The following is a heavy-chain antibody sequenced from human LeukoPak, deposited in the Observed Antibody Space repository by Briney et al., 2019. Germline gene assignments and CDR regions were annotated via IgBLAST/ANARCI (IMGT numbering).Heavy chain of an antibody. D-gene: IGHD4-17*01. V-gene: IGHV3-64*01. CDR1: EFSVGSNY. CDR2: ISSNGGST. CDR3: ARGPPITVTIYYYYYVDV. J-gene: IGHJ6*03. Sequence: GGSLRLSCAASEFSVGSNYMTWVRQAPGKGLEYVSAISSNGGSTYYANSVKGRFTISRDNSKNTLYLQMGSLRAEDMAVYYCARGPPITVTIYYYYYVDVWGKGTTVTVSS.